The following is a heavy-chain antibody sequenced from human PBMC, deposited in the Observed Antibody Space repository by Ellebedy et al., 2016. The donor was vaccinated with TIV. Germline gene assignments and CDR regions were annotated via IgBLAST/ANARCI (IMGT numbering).Heavy chain of an antibody. Sequence: ASVKVSCKASGYTFTSYYMHWVRQAPGQGLVWMGIINPSGGSTSYAQKFQGRVTMTRDTSTSTVYMELSSLRSEDTAVYYCARFPQGGMWNYYYGMDVWGQGTTVTVSS. J-gene: IGHJ6*02. V-gene: IGHV1-46*01. CDR3: ARFPQGGMWNYYYGMDV. CDR2: INPSGGST. D-gene: IGHD1-26*01. CDR1: GYTFTSYY.